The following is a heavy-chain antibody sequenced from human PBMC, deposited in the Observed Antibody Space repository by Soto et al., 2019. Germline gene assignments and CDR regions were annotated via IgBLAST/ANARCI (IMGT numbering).Heavy chain of an antibody. CDR2: ISAYNGNT. CDR3: AREAQDSLQLSYYYYMDV. Sequence: QVPLVQSGAEVKKPGASVKVSCKASGYTFTSYGISWVRQAPGQGLEWMGWISAYNGNTNYAQKLQGRVTMTTDTSTSTAYMELRSLRSDDTAVYYCAREAQDSLQLSYYYYMDVWGKGTTVTVSS. CDR1: GYTFTSYG. J-gene: IGHJ6*03. V-gene: IGHV1-18*01. D-gene: IGHD1-1*01.